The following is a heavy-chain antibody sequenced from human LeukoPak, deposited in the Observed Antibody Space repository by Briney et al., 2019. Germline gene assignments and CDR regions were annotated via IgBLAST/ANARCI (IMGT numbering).Heavy chain of an antibody. CDR3: ARESSRFGVVTYRDLDY. V-gene: IGHV3-53*01. J-gene: IGHJ4*02. CDR1: GFTVSSNY. Sequence: TGGSLRLSCAASGFTVSSNYMSWVRQAPGKGLEWVSVIYSGGSTCYADSVKGRFTISRDNSKNTLYLQMNSLRAEDTAVYYCARESSRFGVVTYRDLDYWGQGTLVTVSS. D-gene: IGHD3-3*01. CDR2: IYSGGST.